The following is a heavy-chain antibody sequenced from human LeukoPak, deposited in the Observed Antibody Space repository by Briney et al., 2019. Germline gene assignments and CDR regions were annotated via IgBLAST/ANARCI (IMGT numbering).Heavy chain of an antibody. V-gene: IGHV4-59*08. CDR2: VYYSGDR. CDR1: GGSTSGFH. CDR3: ARHPFSTPFDY. J-gene: IGHJ4*02. Sequence: PSETLSLTCSVSGGSTSGFHWSWIRQPPGKGLEWIGYVYYSGDRNYNPSLKSRVSMSLDTSKNQVSLRLSSVTAADTAVYYCARHPFSTPFDYWGRGTLVTVSS.